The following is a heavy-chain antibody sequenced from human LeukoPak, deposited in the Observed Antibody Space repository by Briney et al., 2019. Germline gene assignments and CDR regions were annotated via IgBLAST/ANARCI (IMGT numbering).Heavy chain of an antibody. CDR1: GFTFSSYA. D-gene: IGHD3-22*01. CDR2: ISGSGGST. Sequence: GGSLRLSCAASGFTFSSYAMSWVRQAPGKGLEWVSAISGSGGSTYYADSVKGRFTISRDNSKNTLYLQMNSLRAVDTAVYYCAKSHYYDSSGYYPDAFDIWGQGTMVTVSS. J-gene: IGHJ3*02. CDR3: AKSHYYDSSGYYPDAFDI. V-gene: IGHV3-23*01.